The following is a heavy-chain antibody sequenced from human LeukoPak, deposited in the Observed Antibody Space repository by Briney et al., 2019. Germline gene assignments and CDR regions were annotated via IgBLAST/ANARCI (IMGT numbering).Heavy chain of an antibody. CDR3: ARDWGFGEFPFMDV. J-gene: IGHJ6*02. CDR1: GFTFSSYW. Sequence: GGSLRLSCAASGFTFSSYWMSWVRQAPGKGLEWVANIKQDGSEKYYVDSVKGRFTISRDNAKNSLYLQMNSLRAEDTAVYYCARDWGFGEFPFMDVWGQGTTVTVSS. V-gene: IGHV3-7*03. D-gene: IGHD3-10*01. CDR2: IKQDGSEK.